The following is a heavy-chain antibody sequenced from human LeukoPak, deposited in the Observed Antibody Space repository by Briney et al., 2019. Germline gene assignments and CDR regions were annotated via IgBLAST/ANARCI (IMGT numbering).Heavy chain of an antibody. CDR1: GGSINNYY. CDR2: TYDRGGT. Sequence: SETLSLTCTISGGSINNYYWNWIRQPPGKGLEWIGYTYDRGGTSYNPSLESRVTISMDTSNNQFSLKVTSVTAADTAVYYCARHGGSYTFDYWGQGTPVTVSS. J-gene: IGHJ4*02. D-gene: IGHD1-26*01. CDR3: ARHGGSYTFDY. V-gene: IGHV4-59*08.